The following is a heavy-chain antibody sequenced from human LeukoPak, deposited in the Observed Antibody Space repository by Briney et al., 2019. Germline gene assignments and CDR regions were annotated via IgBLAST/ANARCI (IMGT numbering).Heavy chain of an antibody. CDR3: ARDRGAYYFDY. Sequence: PGGSLRLSCAASGFTFSSYSMNWVRQAPGKGLEWVSYISSSGTIYYADSVKGRFTISRDSARNSLSLQMNSLRDEDTAVYYCARDRGAYYFDYWGQGTLVTVSS. J-gene: IGHJ4*02. CDR2: ISSSGTI. CDR1: GFTFSSYS. V-gene: IGHV3-48*02.